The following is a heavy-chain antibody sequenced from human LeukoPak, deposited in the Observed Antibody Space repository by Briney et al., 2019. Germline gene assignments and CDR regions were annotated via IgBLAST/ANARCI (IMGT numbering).Heavy chain of an antibody. V-gene: IGHV4-39*01. CDR2: IYYGGST. CDR3: ARLDYGGNSNDY. J-gene: IGHJ4*02. Sequence: SKTLSLTCTVSGGSINSSSYYWGWIRQPPGKGLEWIGSIYYGGSTYYNPSLKSRVTISVDTSKNQFSLKLSSVTAADTAVYYCARLDYGGNSNDYWGQGTLVTVSS. CDR1: GGSINSSSYY. D-gene: IGHD4-23*01.